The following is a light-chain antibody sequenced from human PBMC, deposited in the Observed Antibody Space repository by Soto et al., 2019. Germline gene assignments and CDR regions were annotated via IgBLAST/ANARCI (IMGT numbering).Light chain of an antibody. CDR1: QSVYNY. Sequence: EIMLTQSPATLSLSPGERATLSCRAGQSVYNYLAWYQQKPGQAPRLLIYYASERATGIPARFSGSGSGTDFTLTISSLEPEDFAVYYCQQRSNWPITFGQGTRLDIK. J-gene: IGKJ5*01. V-gene: IGKV3-11*01. CDR2: YAS. CDR3: QQRSNWPIT.